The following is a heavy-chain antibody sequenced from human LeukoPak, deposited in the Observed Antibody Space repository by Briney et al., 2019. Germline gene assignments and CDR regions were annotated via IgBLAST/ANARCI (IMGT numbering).Heavy chain of an antibody. V-gene: IGHV4-39*01. J-gene: IGHJ4*02. Sequence: SETLSLTCTVSGGSISSSSYYWGWIRQPPGKGLEWIGSIYYSGSTYYNPSLKSRVTISVDTSKNQFSLELSSVTAADTAVYYCARGPRYHYYDSSGYYYYWGQGTLVTVSS. CDR1: GGSISSSSYY. CDR2: IYYSGST. D-gene: IGHD3-22*01. CDR3: ARGPRYHYYDSSGYYYY.